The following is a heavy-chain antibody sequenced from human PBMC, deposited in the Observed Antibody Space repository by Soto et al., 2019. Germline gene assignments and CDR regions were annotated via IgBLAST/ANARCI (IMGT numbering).Heavy chain of an antibody. CDR2: IVVGSGNT. J-gene: IGHJ3*02. CDR3: AAAGTGARLHAFDI. CDR1: GFTFTSSA. Sequence: ASVKVSCKASGFTFTSSAMQWVRQARGQRLEWIGWIVVGSGNTNYAQKFQERVTITRDMSTSTAYMELSSLRSEDTAVYYCAAAGTGARLHAFDIWGQGTMVTVSS. V-gene: IGHV1-58*02. D-gene: IGHD2-8*02.